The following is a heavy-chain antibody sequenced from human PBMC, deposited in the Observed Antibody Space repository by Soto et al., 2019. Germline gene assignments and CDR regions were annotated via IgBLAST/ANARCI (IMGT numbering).Heavy chain of an antibody. CDR3: ARTDRDFYGLDV. V-gene: IGHV3-13*05. CDR2: ISAAGDP. J-gene: IGHJ6*02. CDR1: GFTFRNYD. Sequence: EVQLVESWGGLVQPGGSLRLSCAASGFTFRNYDMHWVRQGTGKGLEWVSGISAAGDPDYADSVEGRFTISRENAQNSFFLQMNSLRVGDTAVYYCARTDRDFYGLDVWGQGTTVIVSS.